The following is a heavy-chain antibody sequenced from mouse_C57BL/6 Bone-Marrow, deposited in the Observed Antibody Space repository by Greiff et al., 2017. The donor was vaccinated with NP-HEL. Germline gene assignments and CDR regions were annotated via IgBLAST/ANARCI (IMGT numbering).Heavy chain of an antibody. CDR2: INYEGWRI. CDR3: AREGGLRRRTYDMDY. CDR1: GGEGRECY. J-gene: IGHJ4*01. D-gene: IGHD2-4*01. Sequence: EVKFFYSSGGLVQRGSSMKLYCTADGGEGRECYMVVGRGGPEKGLEWVANINYEGWRIYYLDSLKSRFIISRDNAKNILYLQMSSLKSEDTATYYCAREGGLRRRTYDMDYWDQGTSVTVSS. V-gene: IGHV5-16*01.